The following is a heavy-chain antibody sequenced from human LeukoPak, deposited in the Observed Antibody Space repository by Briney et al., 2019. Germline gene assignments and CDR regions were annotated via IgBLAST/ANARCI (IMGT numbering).Heavy chain of an antibody. CDR3: ARDCPSYYYDSSGCFDY. CDR1: GGSISSYY. Sequence: PSETLSLTCTVSGGSISSYYWSWIRQPPGKGLEWIGYIYYSGSTNYNPSLKSRVTISVDTSKNRFSLKLSSVTAADTAVYYCARDCPSYYYDSSGCFDYWGQGTLVTVSS. V-gene: IGHV4-59*01. D-gene: IGHD3-22*01. J-gene: IGHJ4*02. CDR2: IYYSGST.